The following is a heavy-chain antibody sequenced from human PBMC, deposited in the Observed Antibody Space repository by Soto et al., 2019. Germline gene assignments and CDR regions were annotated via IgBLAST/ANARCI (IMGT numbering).Heavy chain of an antibody. J-gene: IGHJ4*02. V-gene: IGHV4-34*01. CDR2: INHSGST. D-gene: IGHD3-10*01. CDR1: GGSFSGYY. CDR3: ARGGLITMVRGVIIPTPPIDTTMAPDYFDY. Sequence: PSETLSLTCAVYGGSFSGYYRSWIRQPPGKGLEWIGEINHSGSTNYNPSLKSRVTISVDTSKNQFSLKLSSVTAADTAVYYCARGGLITMVRGVIIPTPPIDTTMAPDYFDYWGQGTLVTVSS.